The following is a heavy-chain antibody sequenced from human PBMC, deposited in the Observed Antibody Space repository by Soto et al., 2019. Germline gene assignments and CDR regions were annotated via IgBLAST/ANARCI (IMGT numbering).Heavy chain of an antibody. J-gene: IGHJ6*03. D-gene: IGHD3-3*01. CDR2: IYYSGST. V-gene: IGHV4-59*01. Sequence: PSETPSLTCTVSGGTISSYYWSWIRQPPGEGLEWIGYIYYSGSTNYHPSLKSRVTISVDTSKNQFSLKLSSVTAADTAVYYCARTHYDFWSGYYDYYYMDVWGKGTTVTVSS. CDR1: GGTISSYY. CDR3: ARTHYDFWSGYYDYYYMDV.